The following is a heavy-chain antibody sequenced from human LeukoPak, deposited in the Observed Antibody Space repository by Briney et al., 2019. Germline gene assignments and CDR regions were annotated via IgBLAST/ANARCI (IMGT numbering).Heavy chain of an antibody. CDR2: IYSGGST. D-gene: IGHD6-6*01. J-gene: IGHJ4*02. Sequence: PGGSLRLSCAASGFTVSSNYMSWFRQAPGKGLEWVSVIYSGGSTYYADSVKGRFTISRDNSKNTLYLQMNSLRAEDTAVYYCARGRIAARPRFDYWGQGTLVTVSS. CDR3: ARGRIAARPRFDY. V-gene: IGHV3-66*02. CDR1: GFTVSSNY.